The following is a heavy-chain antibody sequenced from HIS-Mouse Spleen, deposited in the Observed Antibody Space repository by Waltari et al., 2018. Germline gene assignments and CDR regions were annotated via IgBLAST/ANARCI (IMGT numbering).Heavy chain of an antibody. J-gene: IGHJ5*02. CDR1: GGSISSSSYY. CDR3: ARKRTASGWFDP. Sequence: QLQLQESGPGLVKPSETLSLTCTVSGGSISSSSYYWGWIRQPPGKGLEWIGSIDYSGSTYYNPSLKSRVTRSVDTSKNQFSLKLSSVTAADTAVYYCARKRTASGWFDPWGQGTLVTVSS. CDR2: IDYSGST. D-gene: IGHD2-21*02. V-gene: IGHV4-39*01.